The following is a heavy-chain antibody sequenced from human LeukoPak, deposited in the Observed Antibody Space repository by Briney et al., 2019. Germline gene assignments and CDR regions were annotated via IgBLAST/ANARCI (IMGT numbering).Heavy chain of an antibody. D-gene: IGHD1-7*01. CDR2: IYPGDSDT. CDR1: GYSFTSYW. Sequence: GESLKISCKGSGYSFTSYWIGWVRRMPGKGLEWMGIIYPGDSDTRYSPSSQGQVTISADKSISTAYLQWSSLKVSDTAMYYCARARKTGTTFWFDPWGQGTLVTVSS. CDR3: ARARKTGTTFWFDP. V-gene: IGHV5-51*01. J-gene: IGHJ5*02.